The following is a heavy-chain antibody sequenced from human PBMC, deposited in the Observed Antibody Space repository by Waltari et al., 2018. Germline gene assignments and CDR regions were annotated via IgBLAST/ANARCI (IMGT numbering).Heavy chain of an antibody. CDR3: ARVWFHSGLDY. Sequence: VRLVESGGGLVQPGASVKVSCKASGYSFTNYMHWVRQAPGQGLEWMGWINPNSGGTQYAQRFQGRVTMTRDTAITTVFMELSGLRDDDTAVYYCARVWFHSGLDYWGQGTLVTVSS. V-gene: IGHV1-2*02. J-gene: IGHJ4*02. CDR2: INPNSGGT. D-gene: IGHD6-19*01. CDR1: GYSFTNY.